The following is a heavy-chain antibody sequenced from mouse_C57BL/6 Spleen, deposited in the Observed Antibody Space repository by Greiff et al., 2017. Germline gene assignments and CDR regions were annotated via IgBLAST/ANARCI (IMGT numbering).Heavy chain of an antibody. D-gene: IGHD2-5*01. CDR1: GYTFTSYW. J-gene: IGHJ4*01. CDR3: ASESNLYYYAMDY. Sequence: QVQLKQPGAELVRPGSSVKLSCKASGYTFTSYWMHWVKQRPIQGLEWIGNIDPSDSETHYNQKFKDKATLTVDKSSSTAYMQLSSLTSEDSAVYYCASESNLYYYAMDYWGQGTSVTVSS. CDR2: IDPSDSET. V-gene: IGHV1-52*01.